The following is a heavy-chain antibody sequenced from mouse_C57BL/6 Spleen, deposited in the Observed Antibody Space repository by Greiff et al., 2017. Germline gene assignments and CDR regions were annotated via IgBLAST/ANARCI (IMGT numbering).Heavy chain of an antibody. CDR1: GYAFSSSW. V-gene: IGHV1-82*01. CDR3: ARMTGAMDY. CDR2: IDPGDGDT. Sequence: VQLQQSGPELVKPGASVKISCKASGYAFSSSWMNWVKQRPGKGLEWIGRIDPGDGDTNYNGKFKGKATLTADTSSITAYMQLSSRTSEDSAVYVGARMTGAMDYWGQGTSVTVSS. J-gene: IGHJ4*01.